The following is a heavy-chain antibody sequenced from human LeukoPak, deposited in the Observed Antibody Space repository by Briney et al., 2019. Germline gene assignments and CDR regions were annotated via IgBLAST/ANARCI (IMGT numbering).Heavy chain of an antibody. CDR2: INHSGST. CDR1: GGSFSGYY. D-gene: IGHD4-17*01. J-gene: IGHJ4*02. V-gene: IGHV4-34*01. Sequence: PSETLSLTCAVYGGSFSGYYWSWIRQPPGKGLEWIGEINHSGSTNYNPSLKSRVTISVDTSKNQFSLKLSSVTAADTAVYYCARDNGDYGFDYWGQGTLVTVSS. CDR3: ARDNGDYGFDY.